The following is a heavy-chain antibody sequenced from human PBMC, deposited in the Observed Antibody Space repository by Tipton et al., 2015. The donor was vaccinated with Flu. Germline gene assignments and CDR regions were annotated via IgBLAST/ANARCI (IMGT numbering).Heavy chain of an antibody. Sequence: AGLVKPSETLSLTCGIYGGSFSGFFSGYYWSWIRQPPGKGLEWLGEINQSRTTNYNPSLKSRVTISVDTSKKQFSLKLTSVTAADTAVYYCASKFANWGVWEPLDYWGQGTLVTVSS. CDR2: INQSRTT. D-gene: IGHD7-27*01. J-gene: IGHJ4*02. V-gene: IGHV4-34*01. CDR1: GGSFSGFFSGYY. CDR3: ASKFANWGVWEPLDY.